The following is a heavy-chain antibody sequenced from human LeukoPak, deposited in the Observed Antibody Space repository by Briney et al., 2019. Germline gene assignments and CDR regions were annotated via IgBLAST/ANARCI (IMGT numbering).Heavy chain of an antibody. D-gene: IGHD6-13*01. CDR3: AKGLAAALYYYYGMDV. Sequence: GGSLRLSCAASGFTFSSYAMSWVRLAPGKGLKWVSAISGSGGSTYYADSVKGRFTISRDNSKNTLYLQMNSLRAEDTAVYYCAKGLAAALYYYYGMDVWGQGTTVTVSS. CDR2: ISGSGGST. CDR1: GFTFSSYA. V-gene: IGHV3-23*01. J-gene: IGHJ6*02.